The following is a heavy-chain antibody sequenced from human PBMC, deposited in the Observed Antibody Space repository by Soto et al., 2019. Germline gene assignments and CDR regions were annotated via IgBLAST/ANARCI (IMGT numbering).Heavy chain of an antibody. CDR2: ISYDGSNK. J-gene: IGHJ4*02. Sequence: GGSLRLSCAASGFTFSSYAMHWVRQAPGKGLEWVAVISYDGSNKYYADSVKGRFTISRDNSKNTLYLQMNSLRAEDTAVYYCARDGREYDSSASGDFDYWGQGTLVTVSS. CDR3: ARDGREYDSSASGDFDY. D-gene: IGHD3-22*01. CDR1: GFTFSSYA. V-gene: IGHV3-30-3*01.